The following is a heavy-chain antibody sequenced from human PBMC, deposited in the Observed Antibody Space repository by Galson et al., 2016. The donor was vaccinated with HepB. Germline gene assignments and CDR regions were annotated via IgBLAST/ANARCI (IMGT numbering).Heavy chain of an antibody. CDR3: ARDTRPYSNLRHGMDV. J-gene: IGHJ6*02. V-gene: IGHV3-30-3*01. CDR1: GFTFSNYA. CDR2: ISYDGSNK. Sequence: SLRLSCAASGFTFSNYAMNWVRQAPGKGLEWVAVISYDGSNKYYADAVKGRFTISRDNSKNTLYLQKNSLRAEDTAVYYCARDTRPYSNLRHGMDVWGQGTTVTVSS. D-gene: IGHD4-11*01.